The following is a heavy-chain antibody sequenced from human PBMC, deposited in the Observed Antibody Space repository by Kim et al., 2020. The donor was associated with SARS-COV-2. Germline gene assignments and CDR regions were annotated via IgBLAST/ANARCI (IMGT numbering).Heavy chain of an antibody. CDR1: GFTFSSYA. D-gene: IGHD6-19*01. CDR3: AKDSLWSRSSGWYGY. Sequence: GGSLRLSCAASGFTFSSYAMSWVRQAPGKGLEWVSAISGSGGSTYYADSVKGRFTISRDNSKNTLYLQMNSLRAEDTAVYYCAKDSLWSRSSGWYGYWGQGTLVTVSS. CDR2: ISGSGGST. J-gene: IGHJ4*02. V-gene: IGHV3-23*01.